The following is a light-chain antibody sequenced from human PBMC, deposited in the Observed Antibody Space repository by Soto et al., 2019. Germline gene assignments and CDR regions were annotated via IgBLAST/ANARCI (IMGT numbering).Light chain of an antibody. V-gene: IGLV2-14*01. CDR1: SSDVGAYNF. Sequence: QSVLTQPASVSGSPGQSLTISCTGTSSDVGAYNFVSWYQQHPGKAPKLIFYEVSNRPPGLSDRFSGSKSGTTASLTISGLQAEDEADYFCSSYTTNKTLLFGGGTKVTVL. J-gene: IGLJ2*01. CDR3: SSYTTNKTLL. CDR2: EVS.